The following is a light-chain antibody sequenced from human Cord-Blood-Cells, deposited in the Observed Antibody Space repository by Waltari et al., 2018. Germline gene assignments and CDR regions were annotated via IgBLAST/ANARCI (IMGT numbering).Light chain of an antibody. J-gene: IGLJ2*01. V-gene: IGLV2-23*02. CDR2: EVS. CDR3: CSYAGSRYVV. Sequence: QTALTQPASVAVVAGEAHPVSCTGTSSVDGSFDLVSWYQQQPGKAPKLMIYEVSKRPSGVSNRFSGSKSGNTASLTISGLQAEDEADYYCCSYAGSRYVVFGGGTKLTVL. CDR1: SSVDGSFDL.